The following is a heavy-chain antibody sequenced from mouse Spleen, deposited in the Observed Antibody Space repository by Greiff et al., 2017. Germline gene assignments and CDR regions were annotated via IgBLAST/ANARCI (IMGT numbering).Heavy chain of an antibody. CDR3: ARRLSYYAMDY. V-gene: IGHV1-18*01. J-gene: IGHJ4*01. Sequence: EVKLMESGPELVKPGASVTIPCTASGYTFTDYNMDWVKQSHGKSLEWIGDINPNNGGTIYNQKFKGKATLTVDKSSSTAYMELRSLTSEDTAVYYCARRLSYYAMDYWGQGTSVTVSS. D-gene: IGHD1-1*02. CDR2: INPNNGGT. CDR1: GYTFTDYN.